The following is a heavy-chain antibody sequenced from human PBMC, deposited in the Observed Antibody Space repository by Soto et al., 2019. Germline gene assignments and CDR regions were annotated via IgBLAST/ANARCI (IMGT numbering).Heavy chain of an antibody. CDR2: MYHSGST. Sequence: QLQLQESGSGLVKPSQTLSLTCAVSGGSISSGGYSWSWIRQPPGKGLEWIGYMYHSGSTYYNPSLKSRVTISVDRSKNQFSLKLSSVTDADTAVYYCARAPGEIVVVRRPVYYFDYWGQGTLVTVSS. D-gene: IGHD3-22*01. CDR1: GGSISSGGYS. V-gene: IGHV4-30-2*01. J-gene: IGHJ4*02. CDR3: ARAPGEIVVVRRPVYYFDY.